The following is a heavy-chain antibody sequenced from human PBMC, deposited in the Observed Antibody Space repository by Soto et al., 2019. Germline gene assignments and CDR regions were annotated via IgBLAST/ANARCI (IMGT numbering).Heavy chain of an antibody. CDR2: ISSSSSYI. Sequence: GGSLRLSCAASGFTFSSYSMNWVRQAPGKGLEWVSSISSSSSYIYYADSVKGRFTISRDNAKNSLYLQMNSLRAEDTAVYYCERQREGDGTLFDYWGQGTLVTVSS. V-gene: IGHV3-21*01. J-gene: IGHJ4*02. CDR1: GFTFSSYS. D-gene: IGHD2-21*02. CDR3: ERQREGDGTLFDY.